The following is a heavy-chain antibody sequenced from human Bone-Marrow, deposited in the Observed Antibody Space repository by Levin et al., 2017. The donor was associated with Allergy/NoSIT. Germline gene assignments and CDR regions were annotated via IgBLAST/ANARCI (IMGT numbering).Heavy chain of an antibody. CDR1: GFTVSSHY. J-gene: IGHJ6*03. V-gene: IGHV3-53*01. CDR2: IYSGGST. CDR3: ARDSIITIFGVVIIGGDYYDYYMDV. D-gene: IGHD3-3*01. Sequence: GESLKISCAASGFTVSSHYMSWVRQAPGKGLEWVSVIYSGGSTYYADSVKGRFTISRDNSKNTLYLQMNSLRAEDTAVYYCARDSIITIFGVVIIGGDYYDYYMDVWGKGTTVTVSS.